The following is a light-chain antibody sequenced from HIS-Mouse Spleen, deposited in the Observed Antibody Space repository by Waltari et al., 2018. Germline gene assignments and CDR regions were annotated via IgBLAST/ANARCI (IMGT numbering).Light chain of an antibody. CDR2: KDI. J-gene: IGLJ3*02. CDR3: QSADSSGTYWV. CDR1: ALPKQS. Sequence: SYELTQPPSVSVSPGHTARITCSGDALPKQSSYWYQQKPGQAPVLVIYKDIERPSGIPERFSGSSSGTTVTLTISGVQAEDEADYYCQSADSSGTYWVFGGGTKLTVL. V-gene: IGLV3-25*03.